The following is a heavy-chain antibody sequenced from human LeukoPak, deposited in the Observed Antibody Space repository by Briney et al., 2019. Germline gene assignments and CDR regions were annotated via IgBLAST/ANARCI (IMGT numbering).Heavy chain of an antibody. J-gene: IGHJ4*02. CDR2: IYYSGST. CDR3: ARSDSSGWLYFDY. D-gene: IGHD6-19*01. V-gene: IGHV4-59*01. CDR1: GGSISSYY. Sequence: SETLSLTYTVSGGSISSYYWSWIRQPPGKGLEWIGYIYYSGSTNYNPSLKSRVTISVDTSKNQFSLKLSSVTAADTAMYYCARSDSSGWLYFDYWGQGTLVTVSS.